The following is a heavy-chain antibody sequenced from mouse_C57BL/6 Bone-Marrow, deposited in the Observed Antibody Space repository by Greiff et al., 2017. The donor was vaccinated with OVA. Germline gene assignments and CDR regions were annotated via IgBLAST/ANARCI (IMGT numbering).Heavy chain of an antibody. D-gene: IGHD4-1*01. V-gene: IGHV10-1*01. CDR1: GFSFNTYA. Sequence: EVMLVESGGGLVQPKGSLKLSCAASGFSFNTYAMNWVRQAPGKGLEWVARIRSKSNNYATYYADSVKDRFTISRDDSESMLYLQMNNLKTEDTAMYYCVRQKLGRGYFDYWGQGTTLTVSS. CDR3: VRQKLGRGYFDY. CDR2: IRSKSNNYAT. J-gene: IGHJ2*01.